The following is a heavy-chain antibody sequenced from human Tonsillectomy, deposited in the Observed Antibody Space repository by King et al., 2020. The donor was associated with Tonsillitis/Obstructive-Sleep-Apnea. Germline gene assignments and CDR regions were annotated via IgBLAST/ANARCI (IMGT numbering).Heavy chain of an antibody. CDR3: ARGDFVVVVAASNYYYYMDV. CDR1: GGSFGGDY. Sequence: VQLQQWGAGLLKPSETLSLTCAVYGGSFGGDYSRWISPPPGKGLQWIGEINKNGSINHNQSLKSRVTISLDTSKNQFSLKLGSVTAADTAVYYCARGDFVVVVAASNYYYYMDVWGKGTTVTVSS. CDR2: INKNGSI. J-gene: IGHJ6*03. D-gene: IGHD2-15*01. V-gene: IGHV4-34*01.